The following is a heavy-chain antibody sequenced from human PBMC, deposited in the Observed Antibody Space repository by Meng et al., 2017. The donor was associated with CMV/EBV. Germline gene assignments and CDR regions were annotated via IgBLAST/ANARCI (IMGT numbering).Heavy chain of an antibody. V-gene: IGHV1-18*01. D-gene: IGHD3-22*01. J-gene: IGHJ4*02. CDR1: ASTFPTSG. CDR3: ARESSAPYDSMGYPHY. CDR2: ISAYYGNT. Sequence: ASTFPTSGLSWVRQAPGQGLEWMGWISAYYGNTNYAQSLQGRLTLTRDTSTSTAYMELRSLRSDDTAVYYCARESSAPYDSMGYPHYWGQGTLVTVSS.